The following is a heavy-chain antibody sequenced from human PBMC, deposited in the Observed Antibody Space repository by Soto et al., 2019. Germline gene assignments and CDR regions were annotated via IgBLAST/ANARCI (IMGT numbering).Heavy chain of an antibody. CDR1: GYSISSGYY. J-gene: IGHJ4*02. V-gene: IGHV4-38-2*01. Sequence: SETLSLTCAVSGYSISSGYYWGWIRQPPGKGLGWIGSIYHSGSTYYNPSLKSRVTISVDTSKNQFSLKLSSVTAADTAVYYCARTYSSGWYGVDLFFDYWGQGTLVTVSS. D-gene: IGHD6-19*01. CDR3: ARTYSSGWYGVDLFFDY. CDR2: IYHSGST.